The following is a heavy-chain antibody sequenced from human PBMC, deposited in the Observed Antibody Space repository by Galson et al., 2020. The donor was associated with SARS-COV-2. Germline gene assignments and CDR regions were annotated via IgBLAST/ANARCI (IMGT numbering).Heavy chain of an antibody. Sequence: SETLSLTCTVSGGSISSGGYYWSWIRQHPGKGPEWIGYIYYSGSTYYNTSLKSRVTISVDTSKNQFSLRLSSVTAADTAVYYCATSYQLLSAFDIWGQGTMVTVSS. CDR3: ATSYQLLSAFDI. D-gene: IGHD2-2*01. CDR2: IYYSGST. J-gene: IGHJ3*02. V-gene: IGHV4-31*03. CDR1: GGSISSGGYY.